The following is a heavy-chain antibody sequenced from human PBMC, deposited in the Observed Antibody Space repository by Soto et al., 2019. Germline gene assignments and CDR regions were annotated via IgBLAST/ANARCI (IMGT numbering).Heavy chain of an antibody. CDR2: IYYSGST. CDR3: ARDGESNWNDPYYYGMAV. D-gene: IGHD1-20*01. CDR1: GGSISSGDYY. Sequence: PSETLSLTCTVSGGSISSGDYYWSWIRQPPGKGLEWIGYIYYSGSTYYNPSLKSRVTISVDTSKNQFSLKLSSVTAADTAVYYCARDGESNWNDPYYYGMAVWGQGTTVTVSS. V-gene: IGHV4-30-4*01. J-gene: IGHJ6*02.